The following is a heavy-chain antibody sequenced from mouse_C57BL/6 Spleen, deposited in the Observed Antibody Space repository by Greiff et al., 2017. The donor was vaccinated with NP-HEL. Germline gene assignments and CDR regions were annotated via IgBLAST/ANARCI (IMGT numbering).Heavy chain of an antibody. Sequence: QVQLQQPGAELVKPGASVKMSCKASGYTFTSYWITWVKQRPGQGLEWIGDIYPGSGSTNYNEKFKSKATLTVDTSSSTAYMQRSSLTAEDSAVYYCADGYYAFDYWGQGTTLTVSS. J-gene: IGHJ2*01. V-gene: IGHV1-55*01. CDR1: GYTFTSYW. CDR3: ADGYYAFDY. CDR2: IYPGSGST. D-gene: IGHD2-3*01.